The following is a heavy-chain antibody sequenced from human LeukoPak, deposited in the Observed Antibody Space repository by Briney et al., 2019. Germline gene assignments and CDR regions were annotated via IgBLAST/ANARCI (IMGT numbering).Heavy chain of an antibody. V-gene: IGHV4-59*01. Sequence: SETLSLTCTVSGGSISSYYWSWIRRPPGKGLEWIGYIYYSGSTNYNPSLKSRVTISVDTSKNQFSLKLSSVTAADTAVYYCARSPSWYYDSSGYYLPYWYFDLWGRGTLVTVSS. D-gene: IGHD3-22*01. CDR1: GGSISSYY. J-gene: IGHJ2*01. CDR2: IYYSGST. CDR3: ARSPSWYYDSSGYYLPYWYFDL.